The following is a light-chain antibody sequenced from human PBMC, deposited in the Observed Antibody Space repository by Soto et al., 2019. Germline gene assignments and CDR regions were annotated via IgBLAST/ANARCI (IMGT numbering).Light chain of an antibody. J-gene: IGKJ3*01. CDR2: GAS. Sequence: DIQMTQSPSSLSASVGDRVTITCQASQDIRKYLNWYQQKPGRAPKLLIYGASNLETGVPSRLRGSGYGTDFTFTISSLQPEDTATYYCQHYDNLPPFTFGPGTKVAIK. CDR1: QDIRKY. CDR3: QHYDNLPPFT. V-gene: IGKV1-33*01.